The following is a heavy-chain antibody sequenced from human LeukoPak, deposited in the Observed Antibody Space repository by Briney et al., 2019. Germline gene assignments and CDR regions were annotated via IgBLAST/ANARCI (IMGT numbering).Heavy chain of an antibody. CDR1: GFTFSNYA. J-gene: IGHJ4*02. D-gene: IGHD3-9*01. CDR2: ITGSGSGM. V-gene: IGHV3-23*01. CDR3: AKWGDYDVLTGYYVSDY. Sequence: QPGASLRLSCAASGFTFSNYAMSWVRQAPGKGLEWVSAITGSGSGMYYADSMKSRFTISRDNSKNTLYLQINSLRAEDTAVYYCAKWGDYDVLTGYYVSDYWGQGTLVTVSS.